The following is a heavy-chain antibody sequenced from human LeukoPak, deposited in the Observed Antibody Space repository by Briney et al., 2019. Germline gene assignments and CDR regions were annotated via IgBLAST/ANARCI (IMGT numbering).Heavy chain of an antibody. CDR3: ASLYDYGDFTGYY. Sequence: SSETLSLTCTVSGGSISSGGYYWSWIRQHPGKGLEWIGYIYYSGSTYYNPSLKSRVTISVDTSKNQFSLKLSSVTAADTAVYYCASLYDYGDFTGYYWGQGTLVTVSS. CDR1: GGSISSGGYY. J-gene: IGHJ4*02. D-gene: IGHD4-17*01. V-gene: IGHV4-31*03. CDR2: IYYSGST.